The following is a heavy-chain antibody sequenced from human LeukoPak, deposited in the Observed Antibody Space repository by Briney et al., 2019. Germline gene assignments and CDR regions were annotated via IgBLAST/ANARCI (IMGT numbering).Heavy chain of an antibody. J-gene: IGHJ6*02. CDR2: IKPDGTTK. CDR1: GFPFSSYS. V-gene: IGHV3-7*03. Sequence: PGGSLRLSCAASGFPFSSYSMTWVRQAPGKGLEWVANIKPDGTTKFYVDSVKGRFTISRDNALNSLYLQMNSLRAEDTAIYYCASRYCSSTSCYLPLYYYYGMDVWGQGTTVTVSS. CDR3: ASRYCSSTSCYLPLYYYYGMDV. D-gene: IGHD2-2*01.